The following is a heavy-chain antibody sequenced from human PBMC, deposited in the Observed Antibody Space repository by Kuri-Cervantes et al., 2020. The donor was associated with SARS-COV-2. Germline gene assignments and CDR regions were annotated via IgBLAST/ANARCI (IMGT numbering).Heavy chain of an antibody. CDR2: IRYDGSNK. V-gene: IGHV3-30*02. Sequence: GESLKISCTASGFTFSSYGMHWVRQAPGKGLEWVAFIRYDGSNKYYADSVKGRFTISRDNSKNTLYLQMNSLRAEDTAVYYCAKLFGKAAAGNRYYYCMDVWGKGTTVTVSS. J-gene: IGHJ6*03. D-gene: IGHD6-13*01. CDR1: GFTFSSYG. CDR3: AKLFGKAAAGNRYYYCMDV.